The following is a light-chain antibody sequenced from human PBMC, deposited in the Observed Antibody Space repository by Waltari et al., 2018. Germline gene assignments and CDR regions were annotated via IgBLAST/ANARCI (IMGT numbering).Light chain of an antibody. V-gene: IGLV2-18*02. CDR2: EVS. CDR1: TSDIGNYDR. J-gene: IGLJ2*01. CDR3: NSYTSTSKVL. Sequence: QSDLTQSPSVSGSPGQSVTISCTGTTSDIGNYDRVSWSHQSPGTAPKLLIYEVSHRSSGVPDRFAGSKAGNTASLSISGLQAEDEGYYYCNSYTSTSKVLFGEGTKLTVL.